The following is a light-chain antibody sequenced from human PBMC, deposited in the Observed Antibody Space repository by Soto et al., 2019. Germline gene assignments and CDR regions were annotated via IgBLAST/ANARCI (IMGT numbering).Light chain of an antibody. V-gene: IGKV1-5*01. CDR1: QSISSW. CDR3: RQYYSYSGST. CDR2: DAS. J-gene: IGKJ1*01. Sequence: GARATNTCRASQSISSWLAWYQQKPGKAPKRLIYDASSLESGVPSRFSGSGSGTEFTLTISSRQPDEFAAYYCRQYYSYSGSTLGQGTKVDIK.